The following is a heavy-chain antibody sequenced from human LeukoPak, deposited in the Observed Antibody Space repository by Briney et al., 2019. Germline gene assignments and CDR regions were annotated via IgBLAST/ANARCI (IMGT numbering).Heavy chain of an antibody. D-gene: IGHD3-10*01. CDR2: IIPILGIV. CDR1: GGPFSRYA. Sequence: ASVKVSCKASGGPFSRYAISWLRQAPGQRLEWMGRIIPILGIVNYAQKFQGRVTITADKSTSTAYMELSSLRSEDTAVYYCARVPTRKATYGSGSYSDYWGQGTLVTVSS. CDR3: ARVPTRKATYGSGSYSDY. V-gene: IGHV1-69*04. J-gene: IGHJ4*02.